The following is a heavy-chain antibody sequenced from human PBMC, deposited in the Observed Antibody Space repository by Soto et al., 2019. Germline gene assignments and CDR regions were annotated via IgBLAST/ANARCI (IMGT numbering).Heavy chain of an antibody. Sequence: QVQLVQSGAEVRRSGASVKVSCKASGYTFTSYAIHWVRQAPGQRLEWMGWINAGNGNTKYSQNLQGRVTITMDTSATLAYMELSSLGSEDTAVYYCAREHDFWSGYSFDYWGQGTLVTVSS. J-gene: IGHJ4*02. V-gene: IGHV1-3*01. D-gene: IGHD3-3*01. CDR2: INAGNGNT. CDR3: AREHDFWSGYSFDY. CDR1: GYTFTSYA.